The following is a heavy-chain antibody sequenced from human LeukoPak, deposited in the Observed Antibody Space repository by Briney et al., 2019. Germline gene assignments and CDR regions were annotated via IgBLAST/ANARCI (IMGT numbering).Heavy chain of an antibody. CDR2: IVVGSGNT. V-gene: IGHV1-58*02. D-gene: IGHD3-22*01. CDR1: GVAFTSSA. CDR3: AAELYYCDSWGRAFDI. J-gene: IGHJ3*02. Sequence: SVKVSCKASGVAFTSSAMQWVRPARGQRLEWIGWIVVGSGNTNYAQKFQERVTITRDMSTSTAYMELSSLRSEDTAVYYCAAELYYCDSWGRAFDIWGQGTMVTVSS.